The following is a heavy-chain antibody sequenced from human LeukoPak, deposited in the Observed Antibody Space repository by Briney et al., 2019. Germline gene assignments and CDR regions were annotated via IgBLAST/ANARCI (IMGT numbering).Heavy chain of an antibody. J-gene: IGHJ5*02. D-gene: IGHD4/OR15-4a*01. CDR1: GDSITSGAFY. V-gene: IGHV4-39*01. Sequence: KPSETLSFTCNVSGDSITSGAFYWAWIRQSPGKGLEWIGNVYYSGSTQYNPSLRGRVSISMDKTKNQFSLNLNSVSVTDTAIYYCARRDYAAWFDPWGQETLVTVSS. CDR2: VYYSGST. CDR3: ARRDYAAWFDP.